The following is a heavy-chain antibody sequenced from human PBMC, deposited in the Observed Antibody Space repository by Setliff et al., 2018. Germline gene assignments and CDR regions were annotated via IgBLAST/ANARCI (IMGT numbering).Heavy chain of an antibody. D-gene: IGHD3-16*01. CDR2: INPASGNT. V-gene: IGHV1-3*03. J-gene: IGHJ4*02. CDR3: ARKGPNSSSHVFGY. CDR1: GYTFTSYA. Sequence: ASVKVSCKASGYTFTSYALHWVRQAPGQRLQWMGWINPASGNTKYSQEFQGRVTITRDTSATTVYMELGSLRSDDMAVYYCARKGPNSSSHVFGYWGQGTLVTVSS.